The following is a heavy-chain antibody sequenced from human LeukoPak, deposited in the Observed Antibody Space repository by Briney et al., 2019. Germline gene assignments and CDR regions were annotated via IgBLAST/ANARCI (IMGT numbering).Heavy chain of an antibody. CDR2: IIPIFGTA. CDR1: GGTFSSYA. Sequence: SVKVSCKASGGTFSSYAISWVRQAPGQGLEWMGGIIPIFGTANYAQKFQGRVTITTDEPTSTAYMELSSLRSEDTAVYYCARDLLGGGWYYFDYWGQGTLVTVSS. CDR3: ARDLLGGGWYYFDY. V-gene: IGHV1-69*05. J-gene: IGHJ4*02. D-gene: IGHD3-16*01.